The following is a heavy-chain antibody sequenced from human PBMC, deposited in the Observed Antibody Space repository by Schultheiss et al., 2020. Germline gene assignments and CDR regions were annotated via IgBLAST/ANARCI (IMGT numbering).Heavy chain of an antibody. V-gene: IGHV4-34*01. CDR2: INHSGST. J-gene: IGHJ4*02. CDR1: GGSISSNY. CDR3: SAAAARYFDY. D-gene: IGHD6-13*01. Sequence: SETLSLTCTVSGGSISSNYWSWIRQPPGKGLEWIGEINHSGSTNYNPSLKSRVTISVDTSKNQFSLKLSSVTAADTAVYYCSAAAARYFDYWGQGTLVTVSS.